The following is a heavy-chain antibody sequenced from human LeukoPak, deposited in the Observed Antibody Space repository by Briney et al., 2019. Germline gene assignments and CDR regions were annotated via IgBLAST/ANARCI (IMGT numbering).Heavy chain of an antibody. D-gene: IGHD6-19*01. CDR3: ATGDSSGREYLQH. J-gene: IGHJ1*01. CDR2: IRYDGSNK. Sequence: PGGSLRLSCAASGFSFSNYGMHWVRQAPGKGLEWVAFIRYDGSNKYYADSVKGRFTISRDNSKNTLYLQMNTLRAEDTAVYYCATGDSSGREYLQHWGQGTLVTVSS. V-gene: IGHV3-30*02. CDR1: GFSFSNYG.